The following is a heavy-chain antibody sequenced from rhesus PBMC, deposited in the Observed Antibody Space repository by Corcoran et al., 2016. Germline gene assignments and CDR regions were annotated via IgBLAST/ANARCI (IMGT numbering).Heavy chain of an antibody. J-gene: IGHJ4*01. CDR1: GYSISRGYG. CDR2: ISYTGSS. V-gene: IGHV4-127*01. Sequence: QVQLQESGPGLVKPSETLSLTCAVSGYSISRGYGWSWIRQPPGPGLEWVGYISYTGSSYYTPSFKSRVTISIDTSKNQFSLKLSSVTAADTAVYYCARGPYDEDDYGFSYIGFDYWGQGVLVTVSS. CDR3: ARGPYDEDDYGFSYIGFDY. D-gene: IGHD3-9*01.